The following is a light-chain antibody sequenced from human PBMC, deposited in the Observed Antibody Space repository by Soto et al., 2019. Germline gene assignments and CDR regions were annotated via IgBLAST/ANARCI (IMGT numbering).Light chain of an antibody. Sequence: AIQMTQSPSSLSASVGDRVTVTCRASQDIRSDVGCYQQKPGQAPKVLMYVASRLHSGVPSRFSGSGSGTDFVLTISSLQLEDVATYYCLQNNNYPLTFGGGTKVEIK. CDR1: QDIRSD. V-gene: IGKV1-6*01. CDR2: VAS. J-gene: IGKJ4*01. CDR3: LQNNNYPLT.